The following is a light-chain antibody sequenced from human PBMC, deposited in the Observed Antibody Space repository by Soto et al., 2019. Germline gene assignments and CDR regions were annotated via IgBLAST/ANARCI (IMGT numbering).Light chain of an antibody. V-gene: IGKV3-20*01. CDR3: QQYATSRWT. Sequence: EIVLTQSPGTLSLSPGERATISCRASQTVSSNFLAWYQQRPGQAPRLLIHGASSRATGIPDRFSGSGSGTDFTLPISRLEPEDYGVYHCQQYATSRWTFGQGTKVEIK. J-gene: IGKJ1*01. CDR1: QTVSSNF. CDR2: GAS.